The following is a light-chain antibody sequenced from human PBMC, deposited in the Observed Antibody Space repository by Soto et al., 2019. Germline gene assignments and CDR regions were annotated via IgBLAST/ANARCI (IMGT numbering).Light chain of an antibody. J-gene: IGKJ1*01. CDR3: HQYNKWPTRT. Sequence: EIVMTQSPATLSVSPGERATLSCRASQSVSSNLAWYQQKPGQAPRLLIYGASTRATGIPARFSGSGSGTEFTLTISSLQSEDYAVYYCHQYNKWPTRTFGQGTKV. CDR1: QSVSSN. CDR2: GAS. V-gene: IGKV3-15*01.